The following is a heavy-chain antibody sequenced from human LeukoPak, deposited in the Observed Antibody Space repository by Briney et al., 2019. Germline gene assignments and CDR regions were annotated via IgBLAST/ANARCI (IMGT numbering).Heavy chain of an antibody. CDR1: GGSISSYY. V-gene: IGHV4-4*07. D-gene: IGHD3-9*01. CDR2: IYTSGST. J-gene: IGHJ3*02. CDR3: ARVTIFSYAFDI. Sequence: SETLSLTCTVSGGSISSYYWSWIRQPAGQGLEWIGRIYTSGSTNYNPSLKSRVTMSVDTSKNQFSLKLSSVTAADAAVYYCARVTIFSYAFDIWGQGTMVTVSS.